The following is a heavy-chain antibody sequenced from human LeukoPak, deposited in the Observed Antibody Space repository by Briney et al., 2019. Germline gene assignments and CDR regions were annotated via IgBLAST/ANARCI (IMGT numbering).Heavy chain of an antibody. D-gene: IGHD5-24*01. V-gene: IGHV3-23*01. Sequence: GGSLRLSCAASGFTFSSSAMSWVRQAPGKGLEWVSNISGSGSGGSTYYADSVKGRFTISRDNSKNTLYLQMNSLRAEDTAVYYCAKSGYNRFDYWGQGTLVTISS. CDR2: ISGSGSGGST. CDR3: AKSGYNRFDY. CDR1: GFTFSSSA. J-gene: IGHJ4*02.